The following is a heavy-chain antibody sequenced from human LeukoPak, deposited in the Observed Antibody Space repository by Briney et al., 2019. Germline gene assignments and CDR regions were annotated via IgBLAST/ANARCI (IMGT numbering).Heavy chain of an antibody. CDR3: AKGISYPYGSGSYYTY. CDR2: IRYDGSNK. V-gene: IGHV3-30*02. Sequence: GGSLRLSCAASGFTFSSYGMHWVRQAPGKGLEWVAFIRYDGSNKYYADSVKGRFTISRDNSKNTLYLQMNSLRAEDTAVYYCAKGISYPYGSGSYYTYWGQGTLVTVSS. D-gene: IGHD3-10*01. J-gene: IGHJ4*02. CDR1: GFTFSSYG.